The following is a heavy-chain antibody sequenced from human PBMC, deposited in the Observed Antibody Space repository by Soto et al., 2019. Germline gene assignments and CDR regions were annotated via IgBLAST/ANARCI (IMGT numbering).Heavy chain of an antibody. J-gene: IGHJ4*02. V-gene: IGHV4-38-2*01. D-gene: IGHD4-17*01. CDR2: IYHSGST. Sequence: ETLSLTCAVSGYSISSGYYWGWIRQPPGKGLEWIGSIYHSGSTYYNPSLKSRVTISVDTSKNQFSLNLRSVTAADTAVYYCARERAPEYGYIPNFDYWGQGSLVTVSS. CDR1: GYSISSGYY. CDR3: ARERAPEYGYIPNFDY.